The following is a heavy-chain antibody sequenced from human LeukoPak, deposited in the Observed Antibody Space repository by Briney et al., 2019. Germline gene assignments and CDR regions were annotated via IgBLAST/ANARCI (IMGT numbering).Heavy chain of an antibody. CDR1: GGSISSGGYY. D-gene: IGHD5-18*01. Sequence: SETLSLTCTVSGGSISSGGYYWSWIRQHPGKGLEWIGYIYYSGSTYYNPSLKSRVTISVDTSKNQFSLKLSSVTAADTAVYYCPRVRDTARVDTRGTTDYWGQGTLVTVSS. CDR2: IYYSGST. J-gene: IGHJ4*02. CDR3: PRVRDTARVDTRGTTDY. V-gene: IGHV4-31*03.